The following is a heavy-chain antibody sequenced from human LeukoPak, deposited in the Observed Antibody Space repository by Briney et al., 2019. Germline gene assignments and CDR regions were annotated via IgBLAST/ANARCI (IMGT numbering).Heavy chain of an antibody. Sequence: GGSLRLSCVGSGFTFSNYAMTWVRQAPGKGLEWVSSIRGRGDGTSYADSVKGRFTMSRDNSKNTLYLQMDSLRAEDTAMYYCGRDPNGDYIGAFDFWGQGTLVTVSS. J-gene: IGHJ3*01. V-gene: IGHV3-23*01. CDR3: GRDPNGDYIGAFDF. CDR1: GFTFSNYA. CDR2: IRGRGDGT. D-gene: IGHD4-17*01.